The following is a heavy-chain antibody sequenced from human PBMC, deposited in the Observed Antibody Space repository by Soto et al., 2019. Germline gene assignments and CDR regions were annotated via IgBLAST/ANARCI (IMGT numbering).Heavy chain of an antibody. CDR2: IKSKTDGGTT. J-gene: IGHJ3*02. Sequence: ETLRLSCAASGFTFSNAWMSWVRQAPGKGLEWVGRIKSKTDGGTTDYAAPVKGRFTISRDDSKNTLYLQMNSLKTEDTAVYYCTTRNPGYCSSTSCRGAFDIWGQGTMVTVSS. V-gene: IGHV3-15*01. CDR3: TTRNPGYCSSTSCRGAFDI. CDR1: GFTFSNAW. D-gene: IGHD2-2*01.